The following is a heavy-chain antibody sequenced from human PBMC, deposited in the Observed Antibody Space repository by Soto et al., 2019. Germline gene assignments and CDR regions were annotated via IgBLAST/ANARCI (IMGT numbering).Heavy chain of an antibody. D-gene: IGHD3-3*01. CDR1: GGSISSYY. V-gene: IGHV4-59*01. Sequence: PSETLSLTCTVSGGSISSYYWSWIRQPPGKGLEWIGYIYYSGSTNYNPSLKSRVTISVDTSKNQFSLKLSSVTAADTAVYYCARTIFGVVHKPRGYYYMDVWGKGTTVTVSS. J-gene: IGHJ6*03. CDR2: IYYSGST. CDR3: ARTIFGVVHKPRGYYYMDV.